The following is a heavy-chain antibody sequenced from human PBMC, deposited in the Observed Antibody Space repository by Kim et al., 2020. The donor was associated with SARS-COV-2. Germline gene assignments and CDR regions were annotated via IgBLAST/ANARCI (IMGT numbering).Heavy chain of an antibody. CDR2: INHSGST. CDR3: ARGRTMVRGPMDV. D-gene: IGHD3-10*01. J-gene: IGHJ6*02. V-gene: IGHV4-34*01. Sequence: SETLSLTCAVYGGSFSGYYWSWIRQPPGKGLEWIGEINHSGSTNYNPSLKSRVTISVDTSKNQFSLKLSSVTAADTAVYYCARGRTMVRGPMDVWCQGTT. CDR1: GGSFSGYY.